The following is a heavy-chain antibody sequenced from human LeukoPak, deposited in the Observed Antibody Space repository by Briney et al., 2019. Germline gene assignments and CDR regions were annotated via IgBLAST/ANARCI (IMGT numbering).Heavy chain of an antibody. Sequence: PSETLSLTCAVSGGSISSSNWWSWVRQPPGKGLEWIGEIYHSGSTNYNSSLKSRVTISVDTSKNQFSLSLTSVTAADTAVYYCARDPGENYPYNWFDPWGQGTLVTVSS. D-gene: IGHD5-24*01. V-gene: IGHV4-4*02. CDR3: ARDPGENYPYNWFDP. J-gene: IGHJ5*02. CDR2: IYHSGST. CDR1: GGSISSSNW.